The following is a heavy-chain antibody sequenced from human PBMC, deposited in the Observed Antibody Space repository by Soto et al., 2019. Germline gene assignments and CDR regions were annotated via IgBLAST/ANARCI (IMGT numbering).Heavy chain of an antibody. Sequence: QVQLVQSGAEVKKPGASVKVSCKASGYTFTSYGISWVRQAPGQGLEWMGGISAYNGNTNYAQKLQGRVTMTTDTSTSTAYRELRSLRSDATAVYYCARGGYDYGDYVAFDIWGQGTMVTVSS. CDR1: GYTFTSYG. D-gene: IGHD4-17*01. CDR2: ISAYNGNT. J-gene: IGHJ3*02. V-gene: IGHV1-18*01. CDR3: ARGGYDYGDYVAFDI.